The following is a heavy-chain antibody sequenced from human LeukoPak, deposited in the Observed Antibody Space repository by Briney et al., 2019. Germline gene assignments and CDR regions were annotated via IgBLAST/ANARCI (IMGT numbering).Heavy chain of an antibody. V-gene: IGHV1-46*01. D-gene: IGHD6-19*01. CDR3: ARSPPVIAVAGTCFARFDY. CDR2: INPSGGST. Sequence: ASVKVSCKASGYTFTSSYMHWVRQAPGQGLEWMGIINPSGGSTSYAQTFQGRVTMTRDMSTSTVYMELSSLRSGDTAVYYCARSPPVIAVAGTCFARFDYWGQGTLVTVSS. J-gene: IGHJ4*02. CDR1: GYTFTSSY.